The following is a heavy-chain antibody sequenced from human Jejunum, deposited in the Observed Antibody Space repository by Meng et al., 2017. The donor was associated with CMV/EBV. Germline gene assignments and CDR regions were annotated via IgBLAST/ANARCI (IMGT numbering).Heavy chain of an antibody. D-gene: IGHD3-3*01. CDR2: ITSSSGTI. Sequence: TVSSYGMNRVRQAPRRGLEWVSSITSSSGTIYYADSVKGRFTIFRDNAKNSLHLQINSLRADDTAVYYCARDRKRLLEWLNFGMDVWGQGTTVTVSS. J-gene: IGHJ6*02. CDR1: TVSSYG. V-gene: IGHV3-48*04. CDR3: ARDRKRLLEWLNFGMDV.